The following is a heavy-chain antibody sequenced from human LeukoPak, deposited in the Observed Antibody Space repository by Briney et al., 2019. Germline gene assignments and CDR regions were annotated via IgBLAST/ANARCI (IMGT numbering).Heavy chain of an antibody. CDR2: IIPIFGTA. CDR3: ADSKHGQYNWFDP. V-gene: IGHV1-69*13. J-gene: IGHJ5*02. Sequence: ASVKVSCKASGGTFSSYAISWVRQAPGQGLEWMGGIIPIFGTANYAQKFQGRVTITADESTSTAYMELSSLRSEDTAVYYCADSKHGQYNWFDPWGQGTLVTVSS. CDR1: GGTFSSYA. D-gene: IGHD2-15*01.